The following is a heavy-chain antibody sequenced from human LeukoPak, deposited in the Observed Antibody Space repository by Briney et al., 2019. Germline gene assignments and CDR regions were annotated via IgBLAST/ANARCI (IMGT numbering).Heavy chain of an antibody. V-gene: IGHV3-30*01. CDR1: GFTFSSYA. CDR3: ASIAAAGTGSKLDY. Sequence: GGSLRLSCAASGFTFSSYAMHWVRQAPGKGLEWVAVISYDGGNKYYADSVKGRFTISRDNSKNTLYLQMNSLRAEDTAVYYCASIAAAGTGSKLDYLGQGTLVTVSS. CDR2: ISYDGGNK. J-gene: IGHJ4*02. D-gene: IGHD6-13*01.